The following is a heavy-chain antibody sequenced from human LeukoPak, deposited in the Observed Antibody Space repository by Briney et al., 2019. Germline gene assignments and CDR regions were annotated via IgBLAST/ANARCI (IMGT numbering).Heavy chain of an antibody. CDR1: GFTFSTYC. Sequence: GGSLSLSCAASGFTFSTYCMSWLRQAPGKGLEWVANIDTNGDEMYFGDSVKGRFSISRANAKDSLFLHMNNLKPEDTATYYCTNWVCTAGVTRPDLWGQGTLVTVCS. CDR3: TNWVCTAGVTRPDL. D-gene: IGHD7-27*01. V-gene: IGHV3-7*02. J-gene: IGHJ5*02. CDR2: IDTNGDEM.